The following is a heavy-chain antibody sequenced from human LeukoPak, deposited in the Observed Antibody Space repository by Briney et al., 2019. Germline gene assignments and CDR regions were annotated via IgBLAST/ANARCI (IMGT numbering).Heavy chain of an antibody. CDR1: GFTFSSYA. V-gene: IGHV3-23*01. D-gene: IGHD2-2*01. Sequence: GGSLRFSCAASGFTFSSYAMSGVRQAPGKGLEWVSAISGSGGSTYYADSVKGRFTISRDNSKNTLYLQMNSLRAEDTAVYYCAKDQFQLLTIYFDYWGQGTLVTVSS. CDR3: AKDQFQLLTIYFDY. CDR2: ISGSGGST. J-gene: IGHJ4*02.